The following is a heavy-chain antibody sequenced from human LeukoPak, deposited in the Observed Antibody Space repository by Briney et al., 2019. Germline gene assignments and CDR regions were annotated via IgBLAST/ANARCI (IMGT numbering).Heavy chain of an antibody. CDR1: GFTFSSYA. J-gene: IGHJ4*02. Sequence: GGSLRLSCAASGFTFSSYAMSWVRQAPGKGLEWVSAISGSGGSTYYADSVKGRFTISRANSKNTLYLQMNSLRAEDTAVYYCAKDDQLQDYFDYWGQGTLVTVSS. D-gene: IGHD2-2*01. V-gene: IGHV3-23*01. CDR2: ISGSGGST. CDR3: AKDDQLQDYFDY.